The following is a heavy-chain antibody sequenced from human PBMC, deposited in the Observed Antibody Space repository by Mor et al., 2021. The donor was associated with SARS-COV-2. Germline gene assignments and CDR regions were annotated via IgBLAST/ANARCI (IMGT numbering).Heavy chain of an antibody. Sequence: SSYGMHWVRQAPGKGLEWVAVISYDGSNKYYADSVKGRFTISRDKSKNTLYLQMNSLRAEDTAVYYCAKGTVYLGMDVWGQG. V-gene: IGHV3-30*18. J-gene: IGHJ6*02. CDR1: SSYG. CDR2: ISYDGSNK. D-gene: IGHD4-4*01. CDR3: AKGTVYLGMDV.